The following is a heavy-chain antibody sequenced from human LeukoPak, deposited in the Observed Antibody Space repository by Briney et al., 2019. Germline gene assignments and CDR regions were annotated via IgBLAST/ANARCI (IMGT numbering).Heavy chain of an antibody. CDR2: ISGSGGST. J-gene: IGHJ4*02. D-gene: IGHD3-3*01. V-gene: IGHV3-23*01. CDR1: GFTFSSYA. Sequence: PGGSLRLSCAASGFTFSSYAMSWVRQAPGKGLEWVSAISGSGGSTYCADSVKGRFTISRDNSKNTLYLQMNSLRAEDTAVYYCAKRFLEWLSPGGYFDYWGQGTLVTVSS. CDR3: AKRFLEWLSPGGYFDY.